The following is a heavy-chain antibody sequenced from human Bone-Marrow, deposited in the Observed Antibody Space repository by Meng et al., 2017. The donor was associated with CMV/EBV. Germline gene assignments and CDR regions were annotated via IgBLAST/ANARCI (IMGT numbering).Heavy chain of an antibody. CDR3: ARKTYYDSSGYHDY. CDR2: IIPIFGTA. D-gene: IGHD3-22*01. Sequence: GGSLRLSCKASGGTFSSYAISWVRQAPGQGLEWMGGIIPIFGTANYAQKFQDRVTITADKSTSTAYMELSSLRSEDTAVYYCARKTYYDSSGYHDYWGEGTLVTVSS. V-gene: IGHV1-69*06. CDR1: GGTFSSYA. J-gene: IGHJ4*02.